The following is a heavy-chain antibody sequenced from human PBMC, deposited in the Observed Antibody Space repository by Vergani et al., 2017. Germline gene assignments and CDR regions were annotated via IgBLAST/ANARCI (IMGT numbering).Heavy chain of an antibody. V-gene: IGHV1-18*01. CDR3: ARGGGQTALDL. D-gene: IGHD1-1*01. J-gene: IGHJ4*02. CDR1: GYTFTKSG. Sequence: QVQLVQSGAEVKKPGASVQVSCKASGYTFTKSGITWVRQAPGQGLQWMGWISAYNANTNFAQKLQGRVFMTTDTSTRTAYMELRSLRSDDTAVYYCARGGGQTALDLWGQGTLVTGSS. CDR2: ISAYNANT.